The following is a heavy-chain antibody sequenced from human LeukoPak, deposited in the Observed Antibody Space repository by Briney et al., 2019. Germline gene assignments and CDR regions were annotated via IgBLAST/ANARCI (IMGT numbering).Heavy chain of an antibody. V-gene: IGHV3-7*01. CDR3: TRNRGTDY. Sequence: GGSLRLSCAASGFTFSNYWMNWVRQAPGKGLEWVANIKEDGSEKICVDSVKGRFTISRDNSKNSLYLQINNLRAEDTAVYYCTRNRGTDYWGQGTLVTVSS. D-gene: IGHD1-1*01. CDR2: IKEDGSEK. CDR1: GFTFSNYW. J-gene: IGHJ4*02.